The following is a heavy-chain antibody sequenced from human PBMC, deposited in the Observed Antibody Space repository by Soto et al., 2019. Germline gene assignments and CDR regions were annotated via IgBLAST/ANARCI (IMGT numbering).Heavy chain of an antibody. D-gene: IGHD3-9*01. CDR2: IYSSENT. CDR3: AKHTYDILTGYYDAFDI. Sequence: SETLSLTCTVSGDSVSTNSYSWGWIRQSPGKWLEWIGTIYSSENTYYNPSLLSRITISVDTSKNEFSLRLSSVTAADTAVYFCAKHTYDILTGYYDAFDIWGQGTMVT. CDR1: GDSVSTNSYS. V-gene: IGHV4-39*01. J-gene: IGHJ3*02.